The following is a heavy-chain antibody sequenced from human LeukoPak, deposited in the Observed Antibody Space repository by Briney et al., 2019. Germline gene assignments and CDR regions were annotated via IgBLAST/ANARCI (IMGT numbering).Heavy chain of an antibody. J-gene: IGHJ4*02. CDR2: IYYSGST. V-gene: IGHV4-31*03. Sequence: PSETLSLTCTVSGGSISSGGYYWSWIRQHPGKGLEWIGYIYYSGSTYYNPSLKSRVTISVDTSKNQFSLKLSSVTAADTAVYYCARVNAVAGMRYFDYWGQGTLVTVSS. CDR1: GGSISSGGYY. D-gene: IGHD6-19*01. CDR3: ARVNAVAGMRYFDY.